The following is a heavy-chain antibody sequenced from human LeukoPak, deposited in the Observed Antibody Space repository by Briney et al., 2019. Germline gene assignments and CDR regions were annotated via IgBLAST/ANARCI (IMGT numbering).Heavy chain of an antibody. V-gene: IGHV4-39*07. J-gene: IGHJ4*02. CDR3: AGGVATTVSGIDY. Sequence: SETLSLTCTVSGGSISSSSYYWGWIRQPPGKGLEWIGSIYYSGSTYYNPSLKSRVTISVDTSKNQFSLKLSSVTAADTAVYYCAGGVATTVSGIDYWGQGTLVTVSS. CDR1: GGSISSSSYY. D-gene: IGHD5-24*01. CDR2: IYYSGST.